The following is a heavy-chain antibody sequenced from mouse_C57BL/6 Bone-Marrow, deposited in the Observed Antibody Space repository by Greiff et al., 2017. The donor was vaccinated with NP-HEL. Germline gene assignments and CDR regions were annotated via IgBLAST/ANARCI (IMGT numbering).Heavy chain of an antibody. Sequence: EVKLVESGGDLVKPGGSLKLSCAASGFTFSSYGMSWVRQTPDKRLEWVATISSGGSYTYYPDSVKGRFTISRDNAKNTLYLQMSSLKSEDTAMYYCARRVYDYDVDAMDYWGQGTSVTVSS. V-gene: IGHV5-6*02. CDR3: ARRVYDYDVDAMDY. J-gene: IGHJ4*01. D-gene: IGHD2-4*01. CDR1: GFTFSSYG. CDR2: ISSGGSYT.